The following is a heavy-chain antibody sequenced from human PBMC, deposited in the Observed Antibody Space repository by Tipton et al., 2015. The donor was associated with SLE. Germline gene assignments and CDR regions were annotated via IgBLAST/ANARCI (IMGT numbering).Heavy chain of an antibody. CDR3: ARPQYSSSFDY. CDR1: GGSFSGYY. D-gene: IGHD6-13*01. J-gene: IGHJ4*02. Sequence: TLSLTCAVYGGSFSGYYWGWIRQPPGKGLEWIGYIYTSGSTNYNPPLKSRVTISVDTSKNQFSLKLSSVTAADTAVYYCARPQYSSSFDYWGQGTLVTVSS. V-gene: IGHV4-4*09. CDR2: IYTSGST.